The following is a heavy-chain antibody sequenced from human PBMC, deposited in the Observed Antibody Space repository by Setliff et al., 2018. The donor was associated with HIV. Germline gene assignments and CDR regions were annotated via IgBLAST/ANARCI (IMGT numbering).Heavy chain of an antibody. CDR3: ARVFVDTAVLRVLEYYFNS. V-gene: IGHV4-39*07. CDR1: GGSISSSSYY. Sequence: SETLSLTCTVSGGSISSSSYYWGWIRQPPGKGLEWIGSMYYSGSTYYTPSLKSRITISLDTSKNQFSLRMRSVTAADTAVYYCARVFVDTAVLRVLEYYFNSWGRGTLVTVSS. CDR2: MYYSGST. J-gene: IGHJ4*02. D-gene: IGHD5-18*01.